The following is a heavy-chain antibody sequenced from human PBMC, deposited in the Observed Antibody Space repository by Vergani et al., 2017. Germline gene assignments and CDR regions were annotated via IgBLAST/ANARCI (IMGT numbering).Heavy chain of an antibody. J-gene: IGHJ4*02. V-gene: IGHV1-3*01. Sequence: QVQLVQSGAEVKKPGASVKVSCKASGYTFTSYAMHWVRQAPGQRREWMGWINAGNGNTKYSQKFQGRVTITRDTSASTAYMELSSLRSEDTAVYYCARDRGIIAVAGNLVYWGQGTLVTVSS. CDR1: GYTFTSYA. CDR3: ARDRGIIAVAGNLVY. CDR2: INAGNGNT. D-gene: IGHD6-19*01.